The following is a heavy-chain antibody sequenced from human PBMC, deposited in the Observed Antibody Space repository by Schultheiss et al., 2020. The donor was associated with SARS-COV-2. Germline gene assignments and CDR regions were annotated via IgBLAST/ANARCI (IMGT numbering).Heavy chain of an antibody. CDR2: IYTSGST. CDR1: GGSISSYY. Sequence: SETLSLTCTVSGGSISSYYWSWIRQPAGKGLEWIGRIYTSGSTNYNPSLKSRVTISVDTSKNQFSLKLSSVTAADTAVYYCARDGGSSGWIYYGMDVWGQGTTVTVSS. V-gene: IGHV4-4*07. J-gene: IGHJ6*02. D-gene: IGHD6-19*01. CDR3: ARDGGSSGWIYYGMDV.